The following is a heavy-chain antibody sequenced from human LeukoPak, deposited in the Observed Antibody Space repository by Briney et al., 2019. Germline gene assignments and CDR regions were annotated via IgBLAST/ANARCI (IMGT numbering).Heavy chain of an antibody. D-gene: IGHD2-15*01. CDR1: GFTFSSYA. V-gene: IGHV3-23*01. J-gene: IGHJ3*02. Sequence: GGSLRLSCTASGFTFSSYAMSWVRQAPGKGLEWVSAISGSGGSTYYADSVKGRFTISRDNSKNTLYLQMNSPRAEDTAVYYCAKEDYCSGCSCYPDAFDIWGQGTMVTVSS. CDR3: AKEDYCSGCSCYPDAFDI. CDR2: ISGSGGST.